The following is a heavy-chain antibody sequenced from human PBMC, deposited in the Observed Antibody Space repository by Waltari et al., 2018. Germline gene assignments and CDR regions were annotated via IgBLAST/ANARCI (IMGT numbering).Heavy chain of an antibody. D-gene: IGHD3-22*01. Sequence: QVQLVQSGAEVKKPGASVKVSCKVSGYTLTELTMHWVRQAPGKGLEWMGGIIPIFGTANYAQKFQGRVTITADESTSTAYMELSSLRSEDTAVYYCARERGGDYDSSGYYYHWGQGTLVTVSS. CDR1: GYTLTELT. V-gene: IGHV1-69*13. CDR3: ARERGGDYDSSGYYYH. CDR2: IIPIFGTA. J-gene: IGHJ5*02.